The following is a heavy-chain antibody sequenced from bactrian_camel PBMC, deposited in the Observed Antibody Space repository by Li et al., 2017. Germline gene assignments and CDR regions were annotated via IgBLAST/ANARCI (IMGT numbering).Heavy chain of an antibody. Sequence: HVQLVESGGGSVQTGGSLRLACAVSGPRSANYCMGWFRQSPGKEREGVAVVCYRGGGTYYDESVKGRFTISKDMAKNTAVLRMNSLKPEDSGMYYCAADLSPHLDSDYDYPLTADFSHWGQGTQVTVS. CDR3: AADLSPHLDSDYDYPLTADFSH. V-gene: IGHV3S60*01. D-gene: IGHD4*01. J-gene: IGHJ6*01. CDR2: VCYRGGGT. CDR1: GPRSANYC.